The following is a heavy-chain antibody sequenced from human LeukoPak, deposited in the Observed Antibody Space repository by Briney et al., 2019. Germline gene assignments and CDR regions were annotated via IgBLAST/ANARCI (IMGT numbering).Heavy chain of an antibody. CDR1: DGSFSGYY. CDR2: INHSGST. Sequence: SETLSLTCAVYDGSFSGYYWSWIRQPPGKGLEWIGEINHSGSTNYNPSLKSRVTISVDTSKNQFSLKLSSVTAADTAVYYCATYDILTAFDYWGQGTLVTVSS. V-gene: IGHV4-34*01. J-gene: IGHJ4*02. D-gene: IGHD3-9*01. CDR3: ATYDILTAFDY.